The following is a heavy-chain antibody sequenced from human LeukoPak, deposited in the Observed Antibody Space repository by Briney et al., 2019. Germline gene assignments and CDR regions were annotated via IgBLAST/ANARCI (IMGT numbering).Heavy chain of an antibody. D-gene: IGHD4-17*01. Sequence: RTGGSLRLSCAASGFTFDDYAMHWVGQAPGKGLEWVSGISWNSGSIGYADSAKGRFTISRDNAKNSLYLQMNSLRAEDTALYYCAKAGGSVTTRSHFDYWGQGTLVTVSS. CDR1: GFTFDDYA. J-gene: IGHJ4*02. CDR2: ISWNSGSI. CDR3: AKAGGSVTTRSHFDY. V-gene: IGHV3-9*01.